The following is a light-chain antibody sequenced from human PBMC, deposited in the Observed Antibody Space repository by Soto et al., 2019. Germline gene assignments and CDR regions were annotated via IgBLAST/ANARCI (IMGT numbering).Light chain of an antibody. J-gene: IGLJ1*01. CDR1: SGDVGGYDY. CDR3: SSYTARRTYV. CDR2: EVF. V-gene: IGLV2-14*01. Sequence: QSALPQPASLSGSPGQSITISCSGTSGDVGGYDYVSWYQHHPGKAPKLIIFEVFNRPSGVSNRFSGSKSGNTASLTISGLQAEDEADYYCSSYTARRTYVFGTGTKVTVL.